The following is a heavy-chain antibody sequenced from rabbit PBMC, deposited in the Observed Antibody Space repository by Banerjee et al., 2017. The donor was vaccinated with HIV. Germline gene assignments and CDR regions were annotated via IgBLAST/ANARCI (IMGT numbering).Heavy chain of an antibody. Sequence: QEQLVESGGGLVQPEGSLTLTCTASGIDFTSYYYMCWVRQAPGKGLELIACIYTSTNSTWYANWVNGRFTISSSTSLNTVTLQMTSLTAADTATYFCARDLTGVTGWNFNLWGQGTLVT. CDR3: ARDLTGVTGWNFNL. CDR2: IYTSTNST. V-gene: IGHV1S43*01. D-gene: IGHD7-1*01. CDR1: GIDFTSYYY. J-gene: IGHJ4*01.